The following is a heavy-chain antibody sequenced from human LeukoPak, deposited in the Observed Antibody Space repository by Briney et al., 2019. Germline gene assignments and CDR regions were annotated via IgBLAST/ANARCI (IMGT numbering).Heavy chain of an antibody. CDR1: GYTFTGYY. CDR2: IIPIFGTA. V-gene: IGHV1-69*13. J-gene: IGHJ4*02. D-gene: IGHD6-6*01. CDR3: ARGTPARPQDLGY. Sequence: ASVKVSCKASGYTFTGYYMHWVRQAPGQGLEWMGGIIPIFGTANYAQKFQGRVTITADESTSTAYMELSSLRSEDTAVYYCARGTPARPQDLGYWGQGTLVTVSS.